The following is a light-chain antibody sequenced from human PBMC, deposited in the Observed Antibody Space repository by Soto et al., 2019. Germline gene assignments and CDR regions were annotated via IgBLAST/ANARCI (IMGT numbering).Light chain of an antibody. CDR2: GAS. V-gene: IGKV3-20*01. CDR1: QSVGSNY. CDR3: QHYGTSAYT. J-gene: IGKJ2*01. Sequence: IVLTQSPGTLSLSPGERATLSCRASQSVGSNYLAWYQQKPGQAPRLLIYGASSRATGIPARFSGSGSGTAFTLTIRTLEPEDFAVYYWQHYGTSAYTFGQGPRWRSN.